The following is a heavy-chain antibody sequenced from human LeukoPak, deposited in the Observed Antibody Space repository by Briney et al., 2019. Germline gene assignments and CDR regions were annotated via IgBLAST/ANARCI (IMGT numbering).Heavy chain of an antibody. Sequence: GGSLRLSCAASGFTFSSYGMHWVRQAPGKGLEWVAVIWYGGSNKYYADSVKGRFTISRDNSKNTLYLQMNSLRAEDTAVYYCAKDRGNRYVAMDVWGKGTTVTVSS. CDR1: GFTFSSYG. D-gene: IGHD3-16*02. CDR3: AKDRGNRYVAMDV. CDR2: IWYGGSNK. J-gene: IGHJ6*04. V-gene: IGHV3-30*02.